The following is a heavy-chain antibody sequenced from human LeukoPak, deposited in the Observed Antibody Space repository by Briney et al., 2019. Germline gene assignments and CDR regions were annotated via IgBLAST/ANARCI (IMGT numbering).Heavy chain of an antibody. CDR2: INPKNGAT. CDR1: GYTFTGFY. V-gene: IGHV1-2*02. J-gene: IGHJ4*02. CDR3: ARPTHRLTVTTAIDY. Sequence: APVKVSCKPSGYTFTGFYLHWVRQAPGQGLQWMGWINPKNGATKYSQNFRGRVTMTRDTSIDTAYMELSSLTSDDTAIYYCARPTHRLTVTTAIDYWGLGTLVTVSS. D-gene: IGHD4-17*01.